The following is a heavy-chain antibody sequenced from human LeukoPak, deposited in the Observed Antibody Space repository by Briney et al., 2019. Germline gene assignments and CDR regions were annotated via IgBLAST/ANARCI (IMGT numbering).Heavy chain of an antibody. CDR3: ARGEKWYYFDY. J-gene: IGHJ4*02. V-gene: IGHV3-30-3*01. CDR2: ISYDGSNK. Sequence: GGSLRLSCAASGFTFSSYAMHWVRQAPGKGLEWVAVISYDGSNKYYADSVKGRFTISRDNSKNTLYLQMNSLRAEDTAVYYCARGEKWYYFDYWGQGTLVTVSS. CDR1: GFTFSSYA. D-gene: IGHD2-15*01.